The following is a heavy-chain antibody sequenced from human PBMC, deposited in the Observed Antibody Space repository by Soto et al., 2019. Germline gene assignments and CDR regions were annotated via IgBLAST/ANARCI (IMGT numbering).Heavy chain of an antibody. D-gene: IGHD6-19*01. CDR1: GGSISSDYYY. CDR2: IYYSGST. J-gene: IGHJ5*02. CDR3: ARVAAVPATNNWFDP. V-gene: IGHV4-30-4*01. Sequence: SETLSLTCTVSGGSISSDYYYWSWIRQPPGKGLEWIGYIYYSGSTYYNPSLKSRLTISVDTSKNQFSLKLNSVTAADTAVYYCARVAAVPATNNWFDPWGQGTLVTVSS.